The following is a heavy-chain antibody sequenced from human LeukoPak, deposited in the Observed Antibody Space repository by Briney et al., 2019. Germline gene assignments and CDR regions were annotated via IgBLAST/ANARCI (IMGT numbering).Heavy chain of an antibody. V-gene: IGHV4-4*07. D-gene: IGHD3-22*01. J-gene: IGHJ4*02. CDR2: IYTSGST. Sequence: SETLSLTCTVSGGPISSYYWSWIRQPAGKGLEWIGRIYTSGSTNYNPSLKSRVTMSVDTSKNQFSLKLSSVTAADTAVYYCARGDSSGYSHFFDYWGQGTLVTASS. CDR1: GGPISSYY. CDR3: ARGDSSGYSHFFDY.